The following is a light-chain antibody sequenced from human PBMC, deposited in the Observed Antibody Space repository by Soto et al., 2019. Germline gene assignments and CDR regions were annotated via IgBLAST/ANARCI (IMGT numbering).Light chain of an antibody. V-gene: IGLV3-21*04. CDR2: YDS. Sequence: SYELTQPPSVSVAPGKTARITCGGNIIGSKSVHWYQQKPGQAPVLVIYYDSDRPSGIPERFSGSNSGNTATLTISRVEAGDEADYYCQVWDSSSDLVVFGGGTKLTVL. J-gene: IGLJ2*01. CDR1: IIGSKS. CDR3: QVWDSSSDLVV.